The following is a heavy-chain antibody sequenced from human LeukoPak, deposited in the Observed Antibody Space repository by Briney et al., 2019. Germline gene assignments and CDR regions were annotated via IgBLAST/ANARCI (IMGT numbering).Heavy chain of an antibody. V-gene: IGHV4-30-4*08. CDR2: IYYSGTT. D-gene: IGHD3-22*01. Sequence: SETLSLTCTASGGPISSGDYYWSWIRQPPGKGLEWIGYIYYSGTTYYNPSLKSRVTISVDTSKNQFSLRLSSVTAADTAVYYCATVNYYDRPFDIWGQGTMVTVSS. CDR1: GGPISSGDYY. J-gene: IGHJ3*02. CDR3: ATVNYYDRPFDI.